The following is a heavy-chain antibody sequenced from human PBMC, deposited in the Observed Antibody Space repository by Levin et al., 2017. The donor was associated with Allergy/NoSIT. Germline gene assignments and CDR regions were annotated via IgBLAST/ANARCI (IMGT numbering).Heavy chain of an antibody. Sequence: GESLKISCAASGFIFSDHYMDWVRQAPGKGLEWVGRIRNIANSYTTEYAASVKGRFTISREDSKSSLSLQMNSLKNEDTAMYYCARRIVTTGGSESFDIWGQGTMVTVSS. CDR3: ARRIVTTGGSESFDI. D-gene: IGHD5-12*01. CDR1: GFIFSDHY. V-gene: IGHV3-72*01. J-gene: IGHJ3*02. CDR2: IRNIANSYTT.